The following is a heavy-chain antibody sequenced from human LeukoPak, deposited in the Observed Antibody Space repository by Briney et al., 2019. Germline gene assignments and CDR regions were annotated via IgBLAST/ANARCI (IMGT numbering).Heavy chain of an antibody. V-gene: IGHV1-69*13. CDR1: VGTFSSYA. Sequence: SVNVSCKASVGTFSSYAISWVRQAPGQGLEWMGGIIPIFGTANYAQKFQGRVTITADESTSTAYMELSSLRSEDTAVYYCARGLTDIVVVVAATDAFDIWGQGTMVTVSS. CDR2: IIPIFGTA. CDR3: ARGLTDIVVVVAATDAFDI. D-gene: IGHD2-15*01. J-gene: IGHJ3*02.